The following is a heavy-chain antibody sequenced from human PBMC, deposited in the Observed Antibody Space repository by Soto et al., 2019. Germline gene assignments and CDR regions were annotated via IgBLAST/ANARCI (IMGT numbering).Heavy chain of an antibody. V-gene: IGHV3-30-3*01. D-gene: IGHD3-3*01. J-gene: IGHJ4*02. Sequence: QVQLVESGGGVVQPGRSLRLSCAASGFTFSRHTMHWVRQAPGKGLEWVAAISDDGSNTYYADSVKGRFTISRDNSKNKLYLQMNSLSSEYTAVHHCARAVYYDFWSGFNTHPYYFDDWGQGTLVTVSS. CDR3: ARAVYYDFWSGFNTHPYYFDD. CDR1: GFTFSRHT. CDR2: ISDDGSNT.